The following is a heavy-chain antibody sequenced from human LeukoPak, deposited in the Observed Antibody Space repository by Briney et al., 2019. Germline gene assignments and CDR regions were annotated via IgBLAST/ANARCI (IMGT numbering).Heavy chain of an antibody. J-gene: IGHJ6*02. Sequence: GGSLRLSCVASGFTLDAYAMHWVRQVRGKGLEWVSLINADGSRTYYADSEKGRFTISRDNHKNSLYLQMTSLRPEDSALYYCATWAYYHDLDVWGRGTTVTVSS. CDR2: INADGSRT. V-gene: IGHV3-43*02. CDR3: ATWAYYHDLDV. CDR1: GFTLDAYA. D-gene: IGHD1-26*01.